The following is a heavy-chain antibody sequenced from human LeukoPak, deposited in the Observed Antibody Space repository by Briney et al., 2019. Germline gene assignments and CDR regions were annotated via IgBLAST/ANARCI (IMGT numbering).Heavy chain of an antibody. D-gene: IGHD3-22*01. CDR2: INSDGSST. J-gene: IGHJ4*02. Sequence: GGSLRLSCAASGLTFSSYWMHWVRHAPGKGLVWVSRINSDGSSTSYADSVKGRFTISRDNAKNTLYLQMNSLRAEDTAVYYCARERSSSGYPDDYWGRGTLVTVSS. CDR1: GLTFSSYW. CDR3: ARERSSSGYPDDY. V-gene: IGHV3-74*01.